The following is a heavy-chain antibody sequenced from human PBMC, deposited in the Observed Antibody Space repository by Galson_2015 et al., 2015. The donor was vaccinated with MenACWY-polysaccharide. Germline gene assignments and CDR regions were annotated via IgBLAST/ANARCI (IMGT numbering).Heavy chain of an antibody. V-gene: IGHV3-30*18. Sequence: SLRLSCAASGSPFSSYAIHWVRQAPGKGLEWVAVISYDGSDKYYADSVKGRFTISRDNPKNTLYLQMNSLRAEDTAVYYCAKPFYGSNSYGAFNIWGQGTMVTVSS. D-gene: IGHD4-23*01. CDR1: GSPFSSYA. CDR3: AKPFYGSNSYGAFNI. J-gene: IGHJ3*02. CDR2: ISYDGSDK.